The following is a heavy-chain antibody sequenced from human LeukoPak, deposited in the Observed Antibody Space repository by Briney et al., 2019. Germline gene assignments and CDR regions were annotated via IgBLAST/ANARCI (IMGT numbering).Heavy chain of an antibody. CDR3: AKDRSCINDVCHGVFDY. V-gene: IGHV3-23*01. J-gene: IGHJ4*02. Sequence: PGGSLRLSCAASGFIFSGYAMSWVRRAPGKGLEWVSTISGSGGSTYYADSVKGRFTISRDNSKNTVHLQMNSLRAEDTAVYYCAKDRSCINDVCHGVFDYWGQGTLVTVSS. CDR1: GFIFSGYA. D-gene: IGHD2-8*01. CDR2: ISGSGGST.